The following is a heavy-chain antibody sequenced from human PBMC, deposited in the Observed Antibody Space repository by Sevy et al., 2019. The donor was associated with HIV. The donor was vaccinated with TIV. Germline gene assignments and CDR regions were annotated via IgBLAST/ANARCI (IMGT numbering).Heavy chain of an antibody. D-gene: IGHD3-22*01. CDR1: GFTFSSYA. Sequence: GGSLRLSCAASGFTFSSYAMNWVRQAPGKGLQWVSAISGADSSTHYADSVKGRFTISRDNSKNTLYLQMNSLRAEDTAIYYCAKDVVVVSGDAFDIWGQGTMVTVSS. CDR3: AKDVVVVSGDAFDI. CDR2: ISGADSST. J-gene: IGHJ3*02. V-gene: IGHV3-23*01.